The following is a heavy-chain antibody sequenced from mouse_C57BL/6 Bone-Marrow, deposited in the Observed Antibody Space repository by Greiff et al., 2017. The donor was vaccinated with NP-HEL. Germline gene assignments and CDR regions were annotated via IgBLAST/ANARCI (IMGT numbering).Heavy chain of an antibody. D-gene: IGHD2-5*01. CDR1: GYAFTNYL. V-gene: IGHV1-54*01. J-gene: IGHJ4*01. CDR3: ARLSNYGYAMDY. Sequence: VQLQQSGAELVRPGTSVKVSCKASGYAFTNYLIEWVKQRPGQGLEWIGVINPGSGGTNYNEKFKGKATLTADKSSSTAYMQLSSLTSEDSAVYFCARLSNYGYAMDYWGQGTSVTVSS. CDR2: INPGSGGT.